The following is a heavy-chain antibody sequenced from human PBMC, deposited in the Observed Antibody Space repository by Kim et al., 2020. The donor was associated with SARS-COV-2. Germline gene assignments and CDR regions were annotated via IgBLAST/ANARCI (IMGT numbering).Heavy chain of an antibody. CDR1: GYTFTSYA. J-gene: IGHJ5*02. D-gene: IGHD2-15*01. CDR2: INAGNGNT. CDR3: AREEGVVAAFPHNWFDP. V-gene: IGHV1-3*01. Sequence: ASVKVSCKASGYTFTSYAMHWVRQAPGQRLEWMGWINAGNGNTKYSQKFQGRVTITRDTSASTAYMELSSLRSEDTAVYYCAREEGVVAAFPHNWFDPWGQGTLVTVSS.